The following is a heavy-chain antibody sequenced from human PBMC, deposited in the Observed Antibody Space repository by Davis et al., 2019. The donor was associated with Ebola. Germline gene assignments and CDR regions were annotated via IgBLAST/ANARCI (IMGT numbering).Heavy chain of an antibody. D-gene: IGHD3-22*01. J-gene: IGHJ5*02. V-gene: IGHV4-59*01. CDR1: GGSISNYY. Sequence: MPSETLSLTCLVSGGSISNYYWTWIRQAPGKGLEWIASIDYNGRSNYNPSLESRVTISVDTSKNQFSLKMSSLTAADTAVYYCARRLIVGWFDPWGQGTLVTDSS. CDR2: IDYNGRS. CDR3: ARRLIVGWFDP.